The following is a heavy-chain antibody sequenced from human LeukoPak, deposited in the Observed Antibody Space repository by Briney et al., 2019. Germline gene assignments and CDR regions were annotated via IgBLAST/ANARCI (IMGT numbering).Heavy chain of an antibody. CDR2: IYYSGST. J-gene: IGHJ4*02. CDR3: ARQTSSSLAGDY. CDR1: GGSISSSSYY. Sequence: SETLSLTCTVSGGSISSSSYYWGWIRQPPGKGLEWIGSIYYSGSTYYNPSLKSRVTISVDTSKNQFSLKLSYVTAADTAVYYCARQTSSSLAGDYWGQGTLVTVSS. V-gene: IGHV4-39*01. D-gene: IGHD6-13*01.